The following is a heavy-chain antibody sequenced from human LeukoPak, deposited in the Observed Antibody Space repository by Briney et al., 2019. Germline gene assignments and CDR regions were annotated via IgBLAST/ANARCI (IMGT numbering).Heavy chain of an antibody. CDR3: ARGRWLHSVGGAFDI. CDR1: GDSISSYY. CDR2: IYASGTT. D-gene: IGHD5-24*01. Sequence: SETLSLTCTVSGDSISSYYWTWIRQPAGKGLEWIGRIYASGTTNYNPSLKSRVTMSVDTSKNQFSLKVSSVTAADTAVYYCARGRWLHSVGGAFDIWGQGTMVTVSS. J-gene: IGHJ3*02. V-gene: IGHV4-4*07.